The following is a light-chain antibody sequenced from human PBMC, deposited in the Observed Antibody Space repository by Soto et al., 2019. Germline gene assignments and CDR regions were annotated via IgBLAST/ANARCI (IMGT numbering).Light chain of an antibody. CDR1: SSDVGHYDY. CDR3: TSYASNSTYV. J-gene: IGLJ1*01. Sequence: QSALTQPASVSGSPGQSITISCTGTSSDVGHYDYVSWYQQHPGKAPKVMIYEVGNRPAGISNRFSGSKSGNTASLTISGLQAEDEADYYCTSYASNSTYVFGSGTKVTVL. V-gene: IGLV2-14*01. CDR2: EVG.